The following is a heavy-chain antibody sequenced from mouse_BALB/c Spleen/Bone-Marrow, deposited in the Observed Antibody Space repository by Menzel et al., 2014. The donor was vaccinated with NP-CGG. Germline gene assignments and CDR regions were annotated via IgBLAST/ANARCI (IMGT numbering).Heavy chain of an antibody. CDR1: GFTFSSYT. J-gene: IGHJ4*01. Sequence: EVMLVESGGGLVKPGGSLKLSCAASGFTFSSYTMSWVRQTPEKRLEWVATISSGGSYTYYPDSVKGRFTISRDNAKNTLYLQMSSLKSEDTAMYYCTRDGKGNYDYAMDYWGQGTPVTVSS. CDR2: ISSGGSYT. CDR3: TRDGKGNYDYAMDY. V-gene: IGHV5-6-4*01. D-gene: IGHD2-1*01.